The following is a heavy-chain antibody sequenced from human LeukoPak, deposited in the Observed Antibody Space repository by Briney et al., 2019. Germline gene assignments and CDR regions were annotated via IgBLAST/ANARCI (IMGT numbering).Heavy chain of an antibody. J-gene: IGHJ3*02. CDR3: ARAQRRGITMIVVAPGGI. Sequence: EGSLRLSCAASGFTFSSYSMNWVRQAPGKGLEWVSSISSSSGYIYYADSVKGRFTISRDNAKNSLYLQMNSLRAEDTAVYYCARAQRRGITMIVVAPGGIWGQGTMVTVSS. D-gene: IGHD3-22*01. CDR1: GFTFSSYS. V-gene: IGHV3-21*01. CDR2: ISSSSGYI.